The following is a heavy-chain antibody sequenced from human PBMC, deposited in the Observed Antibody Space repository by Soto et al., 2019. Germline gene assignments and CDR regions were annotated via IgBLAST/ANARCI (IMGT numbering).Heavy chain of an antibody. J-gene: IGHJ6*03. CDR2: ISSSSSTI. Sequence: GGSLRLSCAASGFTFSSYSMNWVRQAPGKGLEWVSYISSSSSTIYYADSVKGRFTISRDNAKNSLYLQMNSLRAEDTAVYYCYSSSSVPDYYYYYMDVWGKGTTVTVSS. D-gene: IGHD6-6*01. V-gene: IGHV3-48*01. CDR1: GFTFSSYS. CDR3: YSSSSVPDYYYYYMDV.